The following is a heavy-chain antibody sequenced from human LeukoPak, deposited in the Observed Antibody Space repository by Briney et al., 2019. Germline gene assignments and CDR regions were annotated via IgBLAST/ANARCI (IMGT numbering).Heavy chain of an antibody. CDR2: VYTRGSI. CDR3: AGEHGFDSSGYYFPHH. V-gene: IGHV4-61*02. CDR1: GGSVSSDNYC. J-gene: IGHJ5*02. D-gene: IGHD3-22*01. Sequence: SQTLSLTCTVSGGSVSSDNYCWSWIRQPAGKGLEWIGRVYTRGSINYNPSLEGRVTISVDTSRNQFSLKLSSVTAADTAMYYCAGEHGFDSSGYYFPHHWGQGALVTVSS.